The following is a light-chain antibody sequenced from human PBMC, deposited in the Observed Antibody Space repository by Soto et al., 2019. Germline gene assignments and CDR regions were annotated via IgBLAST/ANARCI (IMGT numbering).Light chain of an antibody. CDR2: SAS. Sequence: EIVLTQSPGTLSLSPGVRGTLSCRASQNLGTLYLAWFQQKSGQAPRLVIYSASTRATGIPARFSGSGSGTDFTLTISGLEPADLGVYYCQQRHNWPITFGQGTRLEI. CDR3: QQRHNWPIT. CDR1: QNLGTLY. J-gene: IGKJ5*01. V-gene: IGKV3-11*01.